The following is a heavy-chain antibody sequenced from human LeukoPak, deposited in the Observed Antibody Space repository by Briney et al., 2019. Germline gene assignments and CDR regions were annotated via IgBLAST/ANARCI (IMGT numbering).Heavy chain of an antibody. CDR1: GLTVSGNY. CDR3: VRDGYSYGFMLAFDI. D-gene: IGHD5-18*01. Sequence: GGSLRLSCAASGLTVSGNYMSWVRQAPGKGLERDSVIYSGGSTYYADSVKGRFTISRDSAKNTLYLQMNSLRAEDTAVYYCVRDGYSYGFMLAFDIWGLGTRVRLF. V-gene: IGHV3-66*01. J-gene: IGHJ3*02. CDR2: IYSGGST.